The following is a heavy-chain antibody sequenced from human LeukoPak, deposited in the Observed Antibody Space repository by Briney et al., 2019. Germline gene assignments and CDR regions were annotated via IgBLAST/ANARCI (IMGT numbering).Heavy chain of an antibody. V-gene: IGHV4-61*02. CDR3: ARVANDYSNYYFDY. D-gene: IGHD4-11*01. CDR1: GGSISSGSYY. J-gene: IGHJ4*02. CDR2: VYTSGST. Sequence: SETLSLTCTVSGGSISSGSYYWSWIRQPAGKGLEWIGRVYTSGSTNYNPSLKSRVTISVDTSKNQFSLKLSSVTAADTAVYYCARVANDYSNYYFDYWGQGTLVTVSS.